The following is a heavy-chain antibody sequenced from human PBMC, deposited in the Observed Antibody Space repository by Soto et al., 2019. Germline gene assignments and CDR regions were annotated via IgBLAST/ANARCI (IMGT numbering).Heavy chain of an antibody. Sequence: SVKVSCKASGGTFSSYTISWVRQAPGQGLEWMGRIIPILGIANYAQKFQGRVTITADKSTSTAYMELSSLRSEDTAVYYCAREGDGYIPSPLYYYYGMDVWG. CDR3: AREGDGYIPSPLYYYYGMDV. J-gene: IGHJ6*02. V-gene: IGHV1-69*04. CDR1: GGTFSSYT. D-gene: IGHD5-12*01. CDR2: IIPILGIA.